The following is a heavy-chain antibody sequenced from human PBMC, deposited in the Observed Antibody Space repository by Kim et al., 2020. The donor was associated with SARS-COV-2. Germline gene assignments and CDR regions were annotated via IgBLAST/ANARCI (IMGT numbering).Heavy chain of an antibody. D-gene: IGHD3-10*01. V-gene: IGHV3-11*05. J-gene: IGHJ5*02. CDR3: ARDGNGSGSYSYNWFDP. CDR2: ISSSSSYT. Sequence: GGSLRLSCAASGFTFSDYYMSWIRQAPGKGLEWVSYISSSSSYTNYADSVKGRFTISRDNAKNSLYLQMNSLRAEDTAVYYCARDGNGSGSYSYNWFDPWGQGTLVTVSS. CDR1: GFTFSDYY.